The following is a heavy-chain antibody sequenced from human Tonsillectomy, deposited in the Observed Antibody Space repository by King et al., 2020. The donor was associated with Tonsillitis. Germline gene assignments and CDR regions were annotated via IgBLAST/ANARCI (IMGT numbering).Heavy chain of an antibody. CDR2: IWYDGSNK. Sequence: QVQLVESGGGVVQPGRSLRLSCAASGFTFSNYGMHWVRQAPGEGLEWVAIIWYDGSNKYYADSVKGRFTISRDNSKNTLYLQMNSLRAEDTAVYFCAREYYDHSYYYYMDVWGKGTTVTVSS. CDR1: GFTFSNYG. J-gene: IGHJ6*03. D-gene: IGHD3-3*01. V-gene: IGHV3-33*01. CDR3: AREYYDHSYYYYMDV.